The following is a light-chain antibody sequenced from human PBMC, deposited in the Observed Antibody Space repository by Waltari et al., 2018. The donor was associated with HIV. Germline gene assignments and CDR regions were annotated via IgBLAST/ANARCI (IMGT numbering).Light chain of an antibody. CDR2: GAS. J-gene: IGKJ3*01. CDR3: QQYNDWPRLT. Sequence: EIEMTQSPATLSVSPGERATLSCRASQSVSRNLGWYQQKPGQAPRLLIYGASMRATGIAARFSGSGSGTEFTLTISSLQSEDFAVYYCQQYNDWPRLTFGPGTKVDIK. V-gene: IGKV3-15*01. CDR1: QSVSRN.